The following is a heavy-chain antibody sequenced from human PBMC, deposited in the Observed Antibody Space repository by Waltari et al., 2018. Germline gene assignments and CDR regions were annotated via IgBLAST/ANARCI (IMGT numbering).Heavy chain of an antibody. J-gene: IGHJ6*02. CDR3: ARGRPYGMDV. Sequence: EVQLVESGGGLIQPGGSLRLSCAASGFPVSSNYINWVRQAPGRGLEWVSVIYSGGDTYYADSVRGRFTISRDNSKSTLFLQMNNLRVEDTAVYYCARGRPYGMDVWGQGTTVTVSS. V-gene: IGHV3-53*01. CDR1: GFPVSSNY. CDR2: IYSGGDT.